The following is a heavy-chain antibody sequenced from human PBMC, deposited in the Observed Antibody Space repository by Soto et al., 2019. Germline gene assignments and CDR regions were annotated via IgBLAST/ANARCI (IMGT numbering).Heavy chain of an antibody. Sequence: PGGSLRHSCAASGFTFSSYGMHWVRQAPGKGLEWVAVIWYDGSNKYYADSVKGRFTISRDNSKNTLYLQMNSLRAEDTAVNCCARGNYYVSRIYYTDYYATDVWSQSTTLSFFS. CDR1: GFTFSSYG. CDR3: ARGNYYVSRIYYTDYYATDV. CDR2: IWYDGSNK. D-gene: IGHD3-10*01. V-gene: IGHV3-33*01. J-gene: IGHJ6*02.